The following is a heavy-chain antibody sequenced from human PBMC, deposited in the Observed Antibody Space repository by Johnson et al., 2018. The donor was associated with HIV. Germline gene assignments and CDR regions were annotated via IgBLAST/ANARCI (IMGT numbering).Heavy chain of an antibody. J-gene: IGHJ3*02. CDR2: IKQAGSEK. D-gene: IGHD1-26*01. V-gene: IGHV3-7*01. CDR1: GFTFITYW. Sequence: VQLVESGGGLVQPGGSLRLSCAASGFTFITYWMSWVRQAPGKGLAWVANIKQAGSEKYYVGSVKGRFTISRDNAKNCLYVQMNSLRAEDTAVYYCAKGMWGHDAFDIWGQGTMVTVSS. CDR3: AKGMWGHDAFDI.